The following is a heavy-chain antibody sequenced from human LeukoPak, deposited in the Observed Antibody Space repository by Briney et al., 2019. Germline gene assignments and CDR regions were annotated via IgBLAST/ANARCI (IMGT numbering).Heavy chain of an antibody. V-gene: IGHV4-34*01. CDR1: GGSFSVYY. CDR3: ARKTGSYEDCSGGSCYYRWFDP. Sequence: PSETLSLTCAVYGGSFSVYYWSWIRQPPGKGLECIGEINHSGSTNYNPSLKSRITISVDTSKNQFSLKLSSVTAADTAVYYCARKTGSYEDCSGGSCYYRWFDPWGQGTLVTVSS. D-gene: IGHD2-15*01. CDR2: INHSGST. J-gene: IGHJ5*02.